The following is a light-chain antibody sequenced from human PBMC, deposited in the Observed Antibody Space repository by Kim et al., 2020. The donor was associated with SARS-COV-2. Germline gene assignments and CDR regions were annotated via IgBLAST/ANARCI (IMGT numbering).Light chain of an antibody. CDR2: EVN. CDR1: SRDVGAYNY. J-gene: IGLJ3*02. Sequence: GQSGTISCTGTSRDVGAYNYVSGYQQYPGKAPKLMIAEVNKRPSGVPDRFSGSKSGNTASLTVSGLQAEDEADYYCSSYAGSSNVVFGGGTQLTVL. V-gene: IGLV2-8*01. CDR3: SSYAGSSNVV.